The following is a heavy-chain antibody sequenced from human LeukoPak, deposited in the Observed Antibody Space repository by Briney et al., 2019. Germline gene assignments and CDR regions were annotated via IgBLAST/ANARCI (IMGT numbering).Heavy chain of an antibody. CDR2: IYSYNGNT. Sequence: ASVKVSCTASGYTFTIYGISWVRQAPGQGLEWMGWIYSYNGNTNYVQKFQGRVTMTTDTSTSIAYMELRSLTSDDTAVYYCARLKNYGDYGYWGQGTLVTVSS. J-gene: IGHJ4*02. CDR3: ARLKNYGDYGY. D-gene: IGHD4-17*01. CDR1: GYTFTIYG. V-gene: IGHV1-18*01.